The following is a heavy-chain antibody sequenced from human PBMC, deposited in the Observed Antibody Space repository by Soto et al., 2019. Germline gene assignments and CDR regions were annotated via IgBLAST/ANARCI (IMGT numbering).Heavy chain of an antibody. V-gene: IGHV4-34*01. CDR2: INHSGST. CDR3: AGLYSSSSP. D-gene: IGHD6-6*01. J-gene: IGHJ5*02. Sequence: SETLSLTCAVYGGSFSGYYWSWIRQPPGKGLEWIGEINHSGSTNYNPSLKSRVTISVDKSKNQFSLKLSSVTAADTAVYYWAGLYSSSSPWGQGTLVTSPQ. CDR1: GGSFSGYY.